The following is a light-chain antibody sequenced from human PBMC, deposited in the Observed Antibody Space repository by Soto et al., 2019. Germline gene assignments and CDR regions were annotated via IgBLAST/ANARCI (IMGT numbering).Light chain of an antibody. V-gene: IGKV3-20*01. Sequence: EIVLTQSPGTLSLSPGERATHSCRASQSVSSSFLAWYQQRPGQAPRLLIFGASYRATGIPDRFSGSGSGTDFTLTISRLEPEDFAVYYCQHYGNSPPEYTFGPGTNVDSK. CDR2: GAS. J-gene: IGKJ3*01. CDR3: QHYGNSPPEYT. CDR1: QSVSSSF.